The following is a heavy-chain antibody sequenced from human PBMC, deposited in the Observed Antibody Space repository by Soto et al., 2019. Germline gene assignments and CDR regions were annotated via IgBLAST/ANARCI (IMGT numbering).Heavy chain of an antibody. CDR2: IIPIFGTA. D-gene: IGHD6-13*01. CDR1: GGTFSSYA. Sequence: ASVKVSCKASGGTFSSYAISWVRQAPGQGLEWMGGIIPIFGTANYAQKFQGRVTITADESTSTAYMELSSLRSEDTAVYYCARDRGGQQLAPVYGMDVWGQGTTVTVSS. V-gene: IGHV1-69*13. CDR3: ARDRGGQQLAPVYGMDV. J-gene: IGHJ6*02.